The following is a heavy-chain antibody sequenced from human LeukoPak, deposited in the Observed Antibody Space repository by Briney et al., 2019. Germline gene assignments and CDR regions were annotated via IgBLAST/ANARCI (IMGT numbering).Heavy chain of an antibody. CDR2: IIPIFGTA. D-gene: IGHD6-19*01. Sequence: ASVKVSCKASGGTFSSYAISWVRQAPGQGLEWMGGIIPIFGTANYAQKFPGRVTITTDESTSTAYMELSSLRSEDTAVHYCARSPLAVAGYSYYMDVWGKGTTVTVSS. CDR3: ARSPLAVAGYSYYMDV. J-gene: IGHJ6*03. CDR1: GGTFSSYA. V-gene: IGHV1-69*05.